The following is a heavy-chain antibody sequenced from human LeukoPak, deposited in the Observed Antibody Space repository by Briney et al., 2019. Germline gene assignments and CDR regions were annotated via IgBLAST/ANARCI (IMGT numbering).Heavy chain of an antibody. CDR1: GFTVSSNY. J-gene: IGHJ4*02. CDR3: ARFFASYFDY. D-gene: IGHD3-3*01. Sequence: PGGSLRLSCAASGFTVSSNYMSWVRQAPGKGLEWVSVIYSCGSTYYADSVKGRFTISRDNSKNSLYLQMNSLRAEDTAVYYCARFFASYFDYWGQGTLVTVSS. V-gene: IGHV3-66*01. CDR2: IYSCGST.